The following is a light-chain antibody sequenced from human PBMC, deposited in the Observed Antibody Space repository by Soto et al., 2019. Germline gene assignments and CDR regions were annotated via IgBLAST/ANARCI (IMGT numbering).Light chain of an antibody. CDR2: GAS. V-gene: IGKV3-20*01. CDR3: QQYGTSSRT. J-gene: IGKJ1*01. CDR1: QSISDT. Sequence: EILMTQSPATLSVSPGGRATLSCRASQSISDTLAWYQQKPGQAPRLLIYGASSRATGIPDRFSGSGSGTDFTLTISRLEPEDFAVYYCQQYGTSSRTFGQGTKVDI.